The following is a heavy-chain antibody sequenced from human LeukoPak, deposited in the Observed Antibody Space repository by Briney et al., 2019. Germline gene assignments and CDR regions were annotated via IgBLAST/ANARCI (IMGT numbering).Heavy chain of an antibody. J-gene: IGHJ4*02. CDR1: GGSISGANYY. CDR3: AREGGGIAAAGTDY. D-gene: IGHD6-13*01. V-gene: IGHV4-61*02. CDR2: IYISGST. Sequence: SQTLSLTCTVSGGSISGANYYWSWIRQPAGKGLEWIGRIYISGSTNYNPSLKSRVTISVDTSKNQFSLKLSSVTAADTAVYYCAREGGGIAAAGTDYWGQGTLVTVSS.